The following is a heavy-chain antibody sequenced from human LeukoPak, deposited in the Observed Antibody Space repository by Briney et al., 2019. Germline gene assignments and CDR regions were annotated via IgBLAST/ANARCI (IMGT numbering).Heavy chain of an antibody. CDR3: PRKYDSSGYYDY. V-gene: IGHV3-23*01. CDR1: GFTFSSYA. D-gene: IGHD3-22*01. CDR2: ITHNGGDT. J-gene: IGHJ4*02. Sequence: GGSLRLSCAASGFTFSSYAMSWVRQAPGEGLEWVSAITHNGGDTYHADSVKGRFTISRDNSKNTLYLQMHSLRAEDTAVYYCPRKYDSSGYYDYWGQGTLVTVSS.